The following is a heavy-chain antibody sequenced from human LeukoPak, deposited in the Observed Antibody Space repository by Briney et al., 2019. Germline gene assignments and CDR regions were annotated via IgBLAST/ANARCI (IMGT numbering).Heavy chain of an antibody. V-gene: IGHV3-15*01. CDR1: GFTSTNAW. CDR2: IKSKGDGETT. Sequence: GGSLRLSCTASGFTSTNAWMNWVRRAPGKGLEWVGRIKSKGDGETTDYAAPVKGRFTMSRDDSKATLYLQMNSLRAEDTAIYFCTKEYDYSGYLGQGRGYFDYWDQGTLVTVSS. J-gene: IGHJ4*02. D-gene: IGHD3-22*01. CDR3: TKEYDYSGYLGQGRGYFDY.